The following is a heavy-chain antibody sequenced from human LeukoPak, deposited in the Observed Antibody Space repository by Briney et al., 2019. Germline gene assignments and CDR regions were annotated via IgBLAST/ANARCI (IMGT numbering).Heavy chain of an antibody. Sequence: ASVKVSCKASGYTFTSYGISWVRQAPGQGLEWMGWISAYNGNTNYAQKLQGRVTMTTDTSTSTAYMELRSLRSDDTAVYYCARVYKDYYDSSGYFRFDYWGQGTLVTVSS. V-gene: IGHV1-18*01. CDR1: GYTFTSYG. J-gene: IGHJ4*02. CDR2: ISAYNGNT. D-gene: IGHD3-22*01. CDR3: ARVYKDYYDSSGYFRFDY.